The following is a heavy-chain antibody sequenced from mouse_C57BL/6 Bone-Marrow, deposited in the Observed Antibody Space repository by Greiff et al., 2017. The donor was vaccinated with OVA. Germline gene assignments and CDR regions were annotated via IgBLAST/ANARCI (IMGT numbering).Heavy chain of an antibody. Sequence: EVQLQQSGPELVKPGASVKISCKASGYSFTGYYMNWVKQSPEKSLEWIGEINPSTGGTTYNQKFKAKATLTVDKSSSTAYMQLKSLTSEDSAVYYCARCRNYGSSYAMYYWGQGTSVTVSS. D-gene: IGHD1-1*01. CDR1: GYSFTGYY. J-gene: IGHJ4*01. CDR3: ARCRNYGSSYAMYY. CDR2: INPSTGGT. V-gene: IGHV1-42*01.